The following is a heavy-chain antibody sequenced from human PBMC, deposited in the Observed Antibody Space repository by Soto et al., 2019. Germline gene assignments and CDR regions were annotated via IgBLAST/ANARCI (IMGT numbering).Heavy chain of an antibody. CDR1: GGSFSGYY. CDR2: INHSGST. V-gene: IGHV4-34*01. J-gene: IGHJ6*03. D-gene: IGHD3-3*01. Sequence: SSETLSLTCAVYGGSFSGYYWSWIRQPPGKGLEWIGEINHSGSTNYNPSLKSRVTISVDTSKNQFSLKLSSVTAADTAVYYCARGPRYYDFWSGFRYYMDVWGKGTTVTVSS. CDR3: ARGPRYYDFWSGFRYYMDV.